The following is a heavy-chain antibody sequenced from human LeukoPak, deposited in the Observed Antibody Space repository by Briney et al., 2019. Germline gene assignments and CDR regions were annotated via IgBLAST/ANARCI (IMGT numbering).Heavy chain of an antibody. CDR3: ARGFGTSWFYS. D-gene: IGHD2-2*01. J-gene: IGHJ5*01. Sequence: GGSPRLSCAASGFSFSIYSLTWVRQAPGKGLEWIAYINEGSSVIYYAVSVEGRFAVSRDNAKNSLYLQMNSLRGDDTAVYYCARGFGTSWFYSWGQGTLVTVSS. CDR2: INEGSSVI. V-gene: IGHV3-48*04. CDR1: GFSFSIYS.